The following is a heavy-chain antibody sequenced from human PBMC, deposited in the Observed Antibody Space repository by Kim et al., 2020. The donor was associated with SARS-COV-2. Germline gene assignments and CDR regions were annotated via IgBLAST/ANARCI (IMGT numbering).Heavy chain of an antibody. CDR3: ARKWYPDY. V-gene: IGHV1-18*01. CDR2: NGNT. Sequence: NGNTNYAQKLQGRVTMTTDTSTSTAYMELRSLRSDDKAVYYCARKWYPDYWGQGTLVTVSS. J-gene: IGHJ4*02. D-gene: IGHD2-2*01.